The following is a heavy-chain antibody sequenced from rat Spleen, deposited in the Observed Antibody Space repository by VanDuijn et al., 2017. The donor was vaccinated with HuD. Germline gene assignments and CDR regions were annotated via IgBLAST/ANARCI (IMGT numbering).Heavy chain of an antibody. J-gene: IGHJ3*01. CDR1: GFSVNSYN. CDR3: TRSWGYYYDGSPQWFAY. D-gene: IGHD1-12*03. V-gene: IGHV2-41*01. CDR2: IWNTGGT. Sequence: QVQLKESGPGLVQPSQTLSLTCTIAGFSVNSYNVHWVRQPPGKGLEWMGVIWNTGGTRYNSVLKSRLSISRDTSKSQVFLKMNSLQTDDTAIYFCTRSWGYYYDGSPQWFAYWGQGTLVTVSS.